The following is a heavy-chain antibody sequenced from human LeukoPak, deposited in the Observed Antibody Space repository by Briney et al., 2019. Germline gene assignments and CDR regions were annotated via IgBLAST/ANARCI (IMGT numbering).Heavy chain of an antibody. V-gene: IGHV4-59*08. D-gene: IGHD1-26*01. CDR1: GGSISSYY. Sequence: SETLSLTCTVSGGSISSYYWSWIRQPPGKGPEWIGYIYYSGSTNYNPSLKSRVTISVDTSKNQFSLKLSSVTAADTAVYYCARRKPSGSYYRSDAFDIWGQGTMVTVSS. CDR3: ARRKPSGSYYRSDAFDI. J-gene: IGHJ3*02. CDR2: IYYSGST.